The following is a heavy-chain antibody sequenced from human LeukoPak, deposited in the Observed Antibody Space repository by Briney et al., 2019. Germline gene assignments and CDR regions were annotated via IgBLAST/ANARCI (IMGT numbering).Heavy chain of an antibody. J-gene: IGHJ4*02. D-gene: IGHD1/OR15-1a*01. CDR1: GGSISSYY. V-gene: IGHV4-59*08. CDR3: ARGAGTRGYFDY. CDR2: IYYSGST. Sequence: PSETLSLTCTVSGGSISSYYWSWIRQPPGKGQERIGYIYYSGSTNYNPSLKSRVTISVDTSKNQFSLKLSSVTAADTAVYYCARGAGTRGYFDYWGQGTLVTVSS.